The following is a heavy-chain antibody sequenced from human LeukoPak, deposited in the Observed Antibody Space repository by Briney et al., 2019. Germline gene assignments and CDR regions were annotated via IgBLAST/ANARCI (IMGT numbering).Heavy chain of an antibody. J-gene: IGHJ4*02. CDR1: GFTFSSYG. V-gene: IGHV3-30*18. D-gene: IGHD2-21*01. CDR2: IRYSGSNK. CDR3: AKVPPVVVIADPWFY. Sequence: GGSLRLSCAASGFTFSSYGMNWVRQAPGKGLEWVSGIRYSGSNKYYADSVKGRFTISRDNSKNTLYLQMNSLRAEDTAVYYCAKVPPVVVIADPWFYWGRGTLVTVSS.